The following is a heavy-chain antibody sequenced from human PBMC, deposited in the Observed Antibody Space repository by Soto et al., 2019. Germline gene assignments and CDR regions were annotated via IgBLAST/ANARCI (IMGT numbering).Heavy chain of an antibody. V-gene: IGHV4-30-2*01. CDR1: GGSMSSGGYS. J-gene: IGHJ6*02. Sequence: LSLTCAVSGGSMSSGGYSWSWIRQPPGKGLEWIGYIYHNGSPYYNPSLKSRVTISVDRSKNQFSLKLSSVTAADTAVYYCARVTDVWGQGTTVTVSS. CDR3: ARVTDV. CDR2: IYHNGSP.